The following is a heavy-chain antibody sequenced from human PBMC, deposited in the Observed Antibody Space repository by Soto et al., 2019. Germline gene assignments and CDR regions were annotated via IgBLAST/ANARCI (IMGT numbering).Heavy chain of an antibody. CDR3: ATKDQYYYYCMDV. CDR1: GFTFISYA. Sequence: LRLSCAASGFTFISYAMSWVRQAPGNGLEWVSAISGSGGSTYYADSVKGRFTISRDNSKNTLYLQMNSLRAEDTAVYYCATKDQYYYYCMDVWGQGTTVTVSS. D-gene: IGHD2-2*01. CDR2: ISGSGGST. J-gene: IGHJ6*02. V-gene: IGHV3-23*01.